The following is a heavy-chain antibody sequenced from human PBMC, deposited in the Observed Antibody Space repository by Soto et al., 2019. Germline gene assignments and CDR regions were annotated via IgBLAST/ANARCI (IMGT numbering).Heavy chain of an antibody. CDR1: GYSFTSHW. CDR3: ASRGIPAAISYYYGMHV. J-gene: IGHJ6*02. Sequence: GECREISCQVSGYSFTSHWIFWVRQMPGKGLEWLGRIDPSDSYTSYNPSLEGHVTISVDKSISTSYLHWSSLRSSDTAMYYCASRGIPAAISYYYGMHVWGQGTTVTVS. CDR2: IDPSDSYT. D-gene: IGHD2-2*01. V-gene: IGHV5-10-1*01.